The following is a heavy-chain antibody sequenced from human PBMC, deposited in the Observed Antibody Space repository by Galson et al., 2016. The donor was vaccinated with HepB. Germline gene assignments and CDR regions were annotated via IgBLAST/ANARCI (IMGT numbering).Heavy chain of an antibody. D-gene: IGHD6-6*01. J-gene: IGHJ4*02. V-gene: IGHV5-10-1*01. CDR2: IDPSDSST. CDR1: GYTFTSYW. Sequence: QSGAEVKKPGESLRISCKGSGYTFTSYWISWVRQMPGKGLEWVGWIDPSDSSTSYSPSLQGHVIISVDKSISTVYLQWTSLKASDTAMYYCARPGYSSTWVDSWGQGTLVTVSP. CDR3: ARPGYSSTWVDS.